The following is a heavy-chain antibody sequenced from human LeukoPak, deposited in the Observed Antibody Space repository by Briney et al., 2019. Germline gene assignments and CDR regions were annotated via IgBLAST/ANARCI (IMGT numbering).Heavy chain of an antibody. V-gene: IGHV3-72*01. D-gene: IGHD1-26*01. J-gene: IGHJ4*02. CDR3: ASIRGTLGY. CDR1: GFTSSDHF. CDR2: IKNKANSYIT. Sequence: GGSLRLSCAASGFTSSDHFMDWVRQAPGKGLEWVGRIKNKANSYITQYAASMEGRFTISRDDSKNSLYLQMSSLKTEDTAMYYCASIRGTLGYWGQGTVVTVSS.